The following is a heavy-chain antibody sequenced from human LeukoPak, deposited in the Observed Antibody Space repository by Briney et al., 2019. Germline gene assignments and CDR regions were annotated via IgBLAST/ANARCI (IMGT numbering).Heavy chain of an antibody. CDR2: ISYDAKSN. V-gene: IGHV3-30*18. D-gene: IGHD2-15*01. CDR1: GFTFSSYG. CDR3: AKDIVGGGNDY. Sequence: PGGSLRLPCAGSGFTFSSYGMHWVRQVPGQGLEWVAVISYDAKSNYHVDSVKGRFTISRDNAKTSLYLHMNSLRAEDTAVYYCAKDIVGGGNDYWGRGTLVIVSS. J-gene: IGHJ4*02.